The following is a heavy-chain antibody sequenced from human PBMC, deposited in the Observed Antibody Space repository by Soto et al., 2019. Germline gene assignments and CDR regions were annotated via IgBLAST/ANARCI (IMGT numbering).Heavy chain of an antibody. CDR3: ARQGQQLLDYYYGLDV. J-gene: IGHJ6*02. V-gene: IGHV5-10-1*01. D-gene: IGHD6-13*01. CDR1: GYSFTSNW. CDR2: IDPSDSYT. Sequence: GESLKISCQGSGYSFTSNWISWVRQMPWKGLEWMGRIDPSDSYTNYSPSFQGHVTISADKSISTAYLQWSSLKASDTAMYYCARQGQQLLDYYYGLDVWGQGTTVTVSS.